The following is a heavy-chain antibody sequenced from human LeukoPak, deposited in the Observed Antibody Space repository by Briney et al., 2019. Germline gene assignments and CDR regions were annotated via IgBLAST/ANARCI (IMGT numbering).Heavy chain of an antibody. V-gene: IGHV4-59*08. J-gene: IGHJ4*02. CDR3: ARHTTVVPPHYFDY. CDR1: GGSISSYY. D-gene: IGHD4-23*01. Sequence: PSETLSLTCTVSGGSISSYYWSWIRQPPGKGLEWIGYIYYSGSTNYNPSLKSRVTISLDTSKNQISPKLSSVTAADTAVYYCARHTTVVPPHYFDYWGQGTLVTVSS. CDR2: IYYSGST.